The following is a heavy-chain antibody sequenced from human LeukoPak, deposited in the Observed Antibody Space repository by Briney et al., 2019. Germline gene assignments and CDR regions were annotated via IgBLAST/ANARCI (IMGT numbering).Heavy chain of an antibody. V-gene: IGHV4-4*09. D-gene: IGHD6-25*01. CDR3: ARRAAATRAFDI. CDR2: IYPSGST. J-gene: IGHJ3*02. CDR1: DDSISGYY. Sequence: SETLSLTCTVSDDSISGYYYIWIRQPPGKGLESIAYIYPSGSTKYNPSLKSPVTVSVDTSKNQLSLRLSSVTAADTAVYYCARRAAATRAFDIWGQGTTVTVSS.